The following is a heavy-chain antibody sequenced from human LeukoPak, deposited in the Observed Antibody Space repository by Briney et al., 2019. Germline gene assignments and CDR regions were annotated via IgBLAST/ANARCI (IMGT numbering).Heavy chain of an antibody. Sequence: SETLSLTCTVSGGSISSYYWSWIRQPPGKGLEWIGYIYTSGSTNYNPSLKSRVTISVDTSKNQFSLKLRSVTAADTAVYYCARQETYYDFWSSYESAEIRWFDPWGQGTLVTVSS. J-gene: IGHJ5*02. CDR1: GGSISSYY. V-gene: IGHV4-4*09. CDR3: ARQETYYDFWSSYESAEIRWFDP. D-gene: IGHD3-3*01. CDR2: IYTSGST.